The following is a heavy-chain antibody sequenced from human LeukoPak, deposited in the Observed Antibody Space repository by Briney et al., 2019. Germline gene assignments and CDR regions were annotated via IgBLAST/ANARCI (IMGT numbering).Heavy chain of an antibody. CDR3: ARGGLGYDSSGYPFDY. Sequence: ASVTVSCKASGGTFSSYAISWVRQAPGQGLEWMGGIIPIFGTANYAQKFQGRVTITADESTSTAYMELSSLRSEDTAVYYCARGGLGYDSSGYPFDYWGQGTLVTVSS. CDR2: IIPIFGTA. J-gene: IGHJ4*02. D-gene: IGHD3-22*01. V-gene: IGHV1-69*01. CDR1: GGTFSSYA.